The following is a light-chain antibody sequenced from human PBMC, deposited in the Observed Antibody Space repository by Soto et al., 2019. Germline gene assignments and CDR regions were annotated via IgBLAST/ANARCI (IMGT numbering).Light chain of an antibody. V-gene: IGLV2-8*01. CDR3: SSYAGSNIVV. CDR2: EVS. Sequence: QSALTQPPSASGSPGQSVTISCTGTSRDVGGYNYVSWYQQHPGKAPKLMIYEVSKRPSGVPDRFSGSKSGNTASLTVSGLQAEDEDDYYCSSYAGSNIVVFGGGTKLTVL. J-gene: IGLJ2*01. CDR1: SRDVGGYNY.